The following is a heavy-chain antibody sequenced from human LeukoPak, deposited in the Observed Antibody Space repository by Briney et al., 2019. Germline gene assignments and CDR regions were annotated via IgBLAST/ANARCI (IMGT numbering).Heavy chain of an antibody. CDR1: VGSISSGGYY. V-gene: IGHV4-31*03. J-gene: IGHJ6*03. Sequence: PSEALSLTCTVSVGSISSGGYYWIWIRQHPGKGLEWIGYIYYSGSTYYKPSLKSRVTISVDTSKNQYSLKLSSVTAADTAVYYCARVVTTNYYYYMDVGGKGTTVTVS. CDR3: ARVVTTNYYYYMDV. CDR2: IYYSGST. D-gene: IGHD1-14*01.